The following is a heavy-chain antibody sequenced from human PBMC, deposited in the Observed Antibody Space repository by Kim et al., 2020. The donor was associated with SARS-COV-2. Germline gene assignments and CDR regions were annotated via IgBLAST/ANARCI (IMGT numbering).Heavy chain of an antibody. CDR1: GGSIRSFY. D-gene: IGHD6-19*01. J-gene: IGHJ5*02. V-gene: IGHV4-59*13. Sequence: SETLSLTCTVSGGSIRSFYWSWIRQPPGKGLEWIGYISYSGGTNYNPSLKSRVTISVDTSKNQFSLKLSSVTAADTAVYYCARDLGQWVHHPWGRGTLVTVSS. CDR3: ARDLGQWVHHP. CDR2: ISYSGGT.